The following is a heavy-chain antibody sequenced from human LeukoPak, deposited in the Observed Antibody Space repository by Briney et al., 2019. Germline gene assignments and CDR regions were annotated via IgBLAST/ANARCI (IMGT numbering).Heavy chain of an antibody. J-gene: IGHJ4*02. Sequence: SETLSLTCTVSGGSISSSSYYWGWIRQPPGKGLEWIGYIYYSGSTNYNPSLKSRVTISVDTSKNQFSLKLSSVTAADTAVYYCARCGFGELFDYWGQGTLVTVSS. CDR3: ARCGFGELFDY. V-gene: IGHV4-61*05. CDR1: GGSISSSSYY. D-gene: IGHD3-10*01. CDR2: IYYSGST.